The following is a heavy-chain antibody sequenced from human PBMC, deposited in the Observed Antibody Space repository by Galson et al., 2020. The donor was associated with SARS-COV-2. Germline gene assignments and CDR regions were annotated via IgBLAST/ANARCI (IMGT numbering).Heavy chain of an antibody. CDR2: ISSGRTYI. V-gene: IGHV3-21*01. D-gene: IGHD3-22*01. Sequence: GGSLRLSCAASGFTFSTYSINWVRQAPGRGLEWVSFISSGRTYIYYADSVKGRFTISRDNAKNSLYLQMDSLRAEDTAVYYCARDPVNYYDSSAYYYPYYFDYWGQGTLVTVSS. CDR1: GFTFSTYS. J-gene: IGHJ4*02. CDR3: ARDPVNYYDSSAYYYPYYFDY.